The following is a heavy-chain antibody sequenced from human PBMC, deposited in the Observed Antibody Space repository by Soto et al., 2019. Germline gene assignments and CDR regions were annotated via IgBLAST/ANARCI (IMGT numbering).Heavy chain of an antibody. Sequence: QVQLVQSGAEVKKPGSSVKVSCKASGGTVSSYAISWVRQAPGQGLEWMGGIIPIFGTANYAQKFQGRVTNTADKSTSTAYKGLSSLRSEDTAVYYCARTPSLGGSTLFDYWGQGTLVTVSS. CDR3: ARTPSLGGSTLFDY. V-gene: IGHV1-69*06. J-gene: IGHJ4*02. CDR2: IIPIFGTA. CDR1: GGTVSSYA. D-gene: IGHD2-15*01.